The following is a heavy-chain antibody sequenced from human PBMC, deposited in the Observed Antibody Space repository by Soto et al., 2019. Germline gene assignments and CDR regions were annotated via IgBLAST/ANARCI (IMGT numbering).Heavy chain of an antibody. CDR3: ARDAGHCNSGCYDALDM. D-gene: IGHD6-19*01. V-gene: IGHV3-7*05. J-gene: IGHJ3*02. CDR2: IRQDGGVK. Sequence: PGGSLRLSCSASGFTLSSHWMDWVRQAPGKGLEWVANIRQDGGVKNYGDSVKGRFTISRDNAQNSVFLEMTSLRAEDTAVYFCARDAGHCNSGCYDALDMRGQGTLVTVSS. CDR1: GFTLSSHW.